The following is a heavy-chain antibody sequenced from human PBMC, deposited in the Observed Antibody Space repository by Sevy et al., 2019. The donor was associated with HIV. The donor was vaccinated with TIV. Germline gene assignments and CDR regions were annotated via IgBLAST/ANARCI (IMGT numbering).Heavy chain of an antibody. J-gene: IGHJ4*02. Sequence: SETLSLTCTVSGGSISGYYWSWIRQPPGKGLEWIGYIYYSGSTNYNPPLKSRVTVSLDTSKSQFSLKLSSVTAADTAVYYCARFDYHDSSGFDYWGQGTLVTVSS. V-gene: IGHV4-59*01. CDR3: ARFDYHDSSGFDY. D-gene: IGHD3-22*01. CDR1: GGSISGYY. CDR2: IYYSGST.